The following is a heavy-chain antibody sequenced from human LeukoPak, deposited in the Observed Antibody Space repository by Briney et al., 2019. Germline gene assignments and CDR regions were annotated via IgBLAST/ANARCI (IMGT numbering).Heavy chain of an antibody. CDR1: GYTFTSYG. Sequence: RASVKVSCKASGYTFTSYGISWVRQAPGQGLEWMGWISAYNGNTNYAQKFQGRVTMTTDTSTSTAYTELRSLRSDDTAVYYCARDPYDFLTGHYSGSGGDYWGQGTLVTVSS. V-gene: IGHV1-18*01. J-gene: IGHJ4*02. D-gene: IGHD3-9*01. CDR3: ARDPYDFLTGHYSGSGGDY. CDR2: ISAYNGNT.